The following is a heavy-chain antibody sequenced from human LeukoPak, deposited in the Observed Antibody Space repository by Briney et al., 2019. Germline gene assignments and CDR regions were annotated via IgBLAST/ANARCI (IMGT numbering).Heavy chain of an antibody. CDR3: ARDRMYSGSYTGGAFDI. CDR2: IYYSGST. J-gene: IGHJ3*02. Sequence: SETLSLTCTVSGGSITSSYWGWIRQPPGKGLEWIATIYYSGSTYYNASLKSRITIAVDTSKSQFSLKLSSVTAADTAVYYCARDRMYSGSYTGGAFDIWGQGTMVTVSS. V-gene: IGHV4-39*02. D-gene: IGHD1-26*01. CDR1: GGSITSSY.